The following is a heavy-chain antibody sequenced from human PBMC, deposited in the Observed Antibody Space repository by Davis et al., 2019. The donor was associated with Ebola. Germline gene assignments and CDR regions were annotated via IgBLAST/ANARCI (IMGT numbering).Heavy chain of an antibody. CDR2: TGHSGYT. J-gene: IGHJ5*01. V-gene: IGHV4-34*01. CDR3: ARTTKTNVEDSGLGYNFFDS. Sequence: SETLSLTCAVYGDSFSDYFWSWIRQPPGKGLEWIGETGHSGYTNYSPSLMSRVTISVDSSKSQFSLKLHSVTAADTAVYYCARTTKTNVEDSGLGYNFFDSWGQGTLVSVSS. D-gene: IGHD5-18*01. CDR1: GDSFSDYF.